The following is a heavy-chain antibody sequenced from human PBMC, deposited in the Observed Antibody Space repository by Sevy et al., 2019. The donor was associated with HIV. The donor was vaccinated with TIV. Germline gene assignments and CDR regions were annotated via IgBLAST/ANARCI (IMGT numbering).Heavy chain of an antibody. D-gene: IGHD3-3*01. CDR3: TTDLYYDFWGGRGNWFDP. CDR2: IKSKTYGGTT. J-gene: IGHJ5*02. Sequence: GGSLRLSCAASGFTFSNAWMSWVRQAPGKGPEWVGRIKSKTYGGTTDYAAPVKGRITISRDDSKNTLYLQMNSLKTEDIAVYYCTTDLYYDFWGGRGNWFDPWGQGTLVTVSS. V-gene: IGHV3-15*01. CDR1: GFTFSNAW.